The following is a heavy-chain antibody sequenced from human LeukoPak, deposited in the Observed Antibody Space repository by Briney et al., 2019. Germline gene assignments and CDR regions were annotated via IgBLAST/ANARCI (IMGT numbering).Heavy chain of an antibody. V-gene: IGHV1-8*01. CDR1: GYTFTSYD. J-gene: IGHJ4*02. CDR3: ARLGVYYDNSDY. D-gene: IGHD3-22*01. CDR2: MNPNSGNT. Sequence: ASVKVSCKASGYTFTSYDINWVRQATGQGLEWMGWMNPNSGNTGYAQKFQGRVTMTRNTSISTAYMELSSLRSEDTAVYYCARLGVYYDNSDYWGQGTLVTVSS.